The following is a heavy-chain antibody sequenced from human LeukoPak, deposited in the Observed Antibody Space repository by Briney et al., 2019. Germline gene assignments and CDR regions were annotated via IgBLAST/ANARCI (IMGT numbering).Heavy chain of an antibody. CDR1: GYTFTGYY. D-gene: IGHD5-24*01. V-gene: IGHV1-2*02. Sequence: ASVKVSCKASGYTFTGYYMHWVRQAPGQGLEWMGWINPNSGGTNYAQKFQGRVTMTRDTSISTAYMELSSLRSEDTAVYYCARDSRGRDGYNYYFDYWGQGTLVTVSS. CDR2: INPNSGGT. CDR3: ARDSRGRDGYNYYFDY. J-gene: IGHJ4*02.